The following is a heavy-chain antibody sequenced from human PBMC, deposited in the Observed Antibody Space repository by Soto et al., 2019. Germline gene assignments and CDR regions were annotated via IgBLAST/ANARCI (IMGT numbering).Heavy chain of an antibody. CDR2: VSSSGSST. CDR1: GFTFSTYD. D-gene: IGHD2-21*01. Sequence: EVQLVESGGDLVQPGGSLRLSCAASGFTFSTYDMSWVRQAPGKGLEWVSSVSSSGSSTYYADSVKGRFTISRDNAKNTLWMQMSSLGDADTAVYHCARRDCGGGGNCEFGAPVFAYWGQGNLVTVTS. V-gene: IGHV3-23*04. CDR3: ARRDCGGGGNCEFGAPVFAY. J-gene: IGHJ4*02.